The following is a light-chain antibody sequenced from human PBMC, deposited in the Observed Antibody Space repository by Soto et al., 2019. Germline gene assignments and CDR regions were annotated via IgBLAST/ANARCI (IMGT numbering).Light chain of an antibody. CDR2: DAS. CDR1: QSVGTY. Sequence: EIVLTQSPATLSLSPGERATLSCWASQSVGTYLAWYQQKPGQAPRLLIYDASTRATGVPARFSGSGSGTDFTLTISSLEPEDSAVYYCQQRNNWSFGPVNKVDIK. V-gene: IGKV3-11*01. J-gene: IGKJ3*01. CDR3: QQRNNWS.